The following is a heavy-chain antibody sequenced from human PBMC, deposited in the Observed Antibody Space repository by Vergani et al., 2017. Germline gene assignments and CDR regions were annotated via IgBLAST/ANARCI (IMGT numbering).Heavy chain of an antibody. CDR2: IIPIFGTA. CDR3: ARVSLGLVLHAPFDY. D-gene: IGHD6-19*01. J-gene: IGHJ4*02. V-gene: IGHV1-69*06. CDR1: GGTFSSYA. Sequence: VSCKASGGTFSSYAISWVRQAPGQGLEWMGGIIPIFGTANYAQKFQGRVTITADKSTSTAYMELSSLRSEDTAVYYCARVSLGLVLHAPFDYWGQGTLVTVSS.